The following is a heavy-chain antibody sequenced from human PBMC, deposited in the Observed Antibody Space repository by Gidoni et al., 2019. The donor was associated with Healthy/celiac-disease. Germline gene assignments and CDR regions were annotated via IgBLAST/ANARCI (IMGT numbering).Heavy chain of an antibody. D-gene: IGHD6-13*01. J-gene: IGHJ6*02. CDR1: GGTFSSYA. CDR2: IIPILVIA. V-gene: IGHV1-69*04. CDR3: ARGARQGPGRYSSSWDEEYYYGMDV. Sequence: QVQLVQSGAEVKKPGSSVKVSCKASGGTFSSYAISWVRQAPGQGLEWMGRIIPILVIATYAQKFQGRVTITADKSTSTAYMELSSLRSEDTAVYYCARGARQGPGRYSSSWDEEYYYGMDVWGQGTTVTVSS.